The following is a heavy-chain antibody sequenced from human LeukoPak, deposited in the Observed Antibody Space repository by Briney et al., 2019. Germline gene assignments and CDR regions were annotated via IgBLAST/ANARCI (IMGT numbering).Heavy chain of an antibody. CDR2: TSYRSKWYN. CDR1: GDSVSSNSAT. Sequence: SQTLSLTCAISGDSVSSNSATWNWVRQSPSRGLEWLGRTSYRSKWYNDYAVSVKGRITINPDTSKNQFSLQLNSVTPEDTAVYYCARGNSDFRAFDIWGQGTMVTVSS. D-gene: IGHD1-26*01. CDR3: ARGNSDFRAFDI. J-gene: IGHJ3*02. V-gene: IGHV6-1*01.